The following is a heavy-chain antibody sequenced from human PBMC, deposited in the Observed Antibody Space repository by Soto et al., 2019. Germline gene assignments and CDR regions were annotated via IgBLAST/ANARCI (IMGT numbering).Heavy chain of an antibody. J-gene: IGHJ4*02. CDR2: ISAYNGTT. Sequence: QVQLVQSGAEVKKPGASVKVSCKASGYTFTSYGISWVRQAPGQGLEWMGWISAYNGTTKYAQKLQGRGTMTIDTYTSTAYLELRRLSSDDTAVYYCARDLALGLVDYWGQGTLVTVSS. V-gene: IGHV1-18*01. CDR1: GYTFTSYG. D-gene: IGHD6-19*01. CDR3: ARDLALGLVDY.